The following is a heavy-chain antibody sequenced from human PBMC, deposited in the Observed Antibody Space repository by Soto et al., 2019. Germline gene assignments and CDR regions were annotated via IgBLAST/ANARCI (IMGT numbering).Heavy chain of an antibody. J-gene: IGHJ5*02. CDR2: ISHSGIT. CDR3: ARVLRGWFDP. CDR1: GGSITSANW. V-gene: IGHV4-4*02. Sequence: SETLSLTCAVSGGSITSANWWTWVSQPPGGGLEWIGEISHSGITNYKASLKSRVTMSVDKTKNDVSLKLTSVTAADTAVYYCARVLRGWFDPWGQGTPVTVSS.